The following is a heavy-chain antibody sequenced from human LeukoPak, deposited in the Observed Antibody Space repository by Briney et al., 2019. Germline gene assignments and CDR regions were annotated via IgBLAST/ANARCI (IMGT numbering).Heavy chain of an antibody. D-gene: IGHD3-10*01. V-gene: IGHV1-69*04. CDR2: IIPILGIA. CDR1: GGTFSSYA. J-gene: IGHJ6*02. Sequence: SVKVSCKASGGTFSSYAISWVRQAPGQGLEWMGRIIPILGIANYAQKFQGRVTITADKSTSTAYMELSSRRSEDTAVYYCARDGAPSIWFGELTVGGMDVWGQGTTVTVSS. CDR3: ARDGAPSIWFGELTVGGMDV.